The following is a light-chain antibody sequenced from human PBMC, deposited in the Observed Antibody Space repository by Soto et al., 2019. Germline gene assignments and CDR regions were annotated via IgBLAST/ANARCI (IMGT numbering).Light chain of an antibody. V-gene: IGKV3-15*01. CDR2: GAS. CDR3: QQYDSYSWT. CDR1: QSVSSN. J-gene: IGKJ1*01. Sequence: EIVMTQSPATLSVSPGERVILSCRASQSVSSNLAWYQQKPGQAPRLLLYGASTRATGIPARFSGSGSGTEFTLTISSLQTDDFATYYCQQYDSYSWTFGQGTKVDI.